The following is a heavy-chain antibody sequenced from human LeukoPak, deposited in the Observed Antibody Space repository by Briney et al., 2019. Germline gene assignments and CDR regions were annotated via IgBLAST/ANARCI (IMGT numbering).Heavy chain of an antibody. Sequence: PGESLRLSCAASGFTFNSYSMNWVRQAPGKGLEWVSSITTSSGYINYRDSVKGRFTISRDNAKNSLYLQMNSLRAEDTAVYYCARTCAGLVIIEGSYFDYWGQGTLVTVSS. CDR2: ITTSSGYI. CDR1: GFTFNSYS. V-gene: IGHV3-21*01. D-gene: IGHD3/OR15-3a*01. J-gene: IGHJ4*02. CDR3: ARTCAGLVIIEGSYFDY.